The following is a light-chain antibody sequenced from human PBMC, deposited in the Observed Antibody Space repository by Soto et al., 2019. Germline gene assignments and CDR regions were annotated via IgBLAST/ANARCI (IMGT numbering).Light chain of an antibody. V-gene: IGKV3-11*01. CDR2: DAS. CDR1: QSVSSD. J-gene: IGKJ5*01. Sequence: IVLTQSPATLSLSPGERATLSCRARQSVSSDLAWYQQKPGQAPRLLIYDASNRATGIPARFSGSGSGTDFTLTISSLEPEDFAVYYCQQRSNWPITFGQGTRLEIK. CDR3: QQRSNWPIT.